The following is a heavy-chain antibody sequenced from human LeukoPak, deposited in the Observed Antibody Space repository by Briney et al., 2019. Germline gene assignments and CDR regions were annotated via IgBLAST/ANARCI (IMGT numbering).Heavy chain of an antibody. CDR3: ARDFDYYDSSGYYRQHYYYGIDV. J-gene: IGHJ6*02. Sequence: SVKVSCKASGGTFSSYAIIWVRQAPGQGLEWMGRIIPILGIANYAQKFQGRVTITADKSTSTAYMELSSLRSEDTAVYYCARDFDYYDSSGYYRQHYYYGIDVWGQGTTVTVSS. CDR2: IIPILGIA. CDR1: GGTFSSYA. V-gene: IGHV1-69*04. D-gene: IGHD3-22*01.